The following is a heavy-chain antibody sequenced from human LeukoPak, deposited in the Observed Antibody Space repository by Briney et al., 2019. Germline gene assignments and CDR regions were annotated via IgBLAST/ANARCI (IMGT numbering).Heavy chain of an antibody. CDR1: GGSFSGYY. J-gene: IGHJ4*02. D-gene: IGHD3-22*01. Sequence: PSQTLSLTCAVYGGSFSGYYWSWIRQPPGKGLEWIGEINHSGSTNYNPSLKSRVTISVDTSKNQFSLKLSSVTAADTAVYYCARGRNYYDSRRRLYYFDYWDQGTLVTVSS. CDR3: ARGRNYYDSRRRLYYFDY. CDR2: INHSGST. V-gene: IGHV4-34*01.